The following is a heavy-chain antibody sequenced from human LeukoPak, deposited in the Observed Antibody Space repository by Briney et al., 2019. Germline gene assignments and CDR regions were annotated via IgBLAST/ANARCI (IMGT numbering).Heavy chain of an antibody. CDR3: ARGHVVRGVILDY. Sequence: PSGTLSLTCAVSGRSISSSNWWTWVRQPPGKGLEWIGEIYHGGSTFHNPSVKSRVTISGDKSKNQFSLKLSSVTAADTAVYYCARGHVVRGVILDYWGQGTLVTVSS. J-gene: IGHJ4*02. CDR1: GRSISSSNW. D-gene: IGHD3-10*01. V-gene: IGHV4-4*02. CDR2: IYHGGST.